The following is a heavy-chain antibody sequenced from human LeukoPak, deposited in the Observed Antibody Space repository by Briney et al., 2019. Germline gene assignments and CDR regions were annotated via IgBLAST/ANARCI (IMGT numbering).Heavy chain of an antibody. CDR3: ARESGSSSWLFDY. D-gene: IGHD6-13*01. V-gene: IGHV1-46*01. Sequence: ASVKVSCKASGYTFTRYLMHWVRQAPGQGLEWMGIINPSGGSTNYPQKFQGRVTMTRDTSTSTVYMELSSLRSEDTAVYYCARESGSSSWLFDYWGQGTLVTVSS. CDR1: GYTFTRYL. CDR2: INPSGGST. J-gene: IGHJ4*02.